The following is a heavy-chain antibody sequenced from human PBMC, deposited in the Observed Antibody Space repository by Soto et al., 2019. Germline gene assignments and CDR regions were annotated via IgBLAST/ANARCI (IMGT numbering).Heavy chain of an antibody. D-gene: IGHD3-22*01. CDR3: ARGRVVVTSGGALDI. Sequence: VKVSCKASGYTFTSYGISWVRQAPGQGLEWMGWISAYNGNTNYAQKLQGRVTMTTDTSTSTAYMELRSLRSDDTAVYYCARGRVVVTSGGALDIWGQGTMVTVSS. CDR1: GYTFTSYG. V-gene: IGHV1-18*01. CDR2: ISAYNGNT. J-gene: IGHJ3*02.